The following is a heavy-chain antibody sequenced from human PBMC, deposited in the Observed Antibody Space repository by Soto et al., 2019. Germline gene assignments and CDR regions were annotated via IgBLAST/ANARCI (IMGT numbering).Heavy chain of an antibody. CDR3: ANQRDKPPGGH. Sequence: GGSLRLSCAASGFTFSSYAMSWVRQAPGKGLEWVSAISGSGGSTYYADSVKGRFTISRDNSKNTLYLQMNSLRAEDTAVYYCANQRDKPPGGHWGQGTLVTVSS. CDR1: GFTFSSYA. D-gene: IGHD2-15*01. V-gene: IGHV3-23*01. J-gene: IGHJ4*02. CDR2: ISGSGGST.